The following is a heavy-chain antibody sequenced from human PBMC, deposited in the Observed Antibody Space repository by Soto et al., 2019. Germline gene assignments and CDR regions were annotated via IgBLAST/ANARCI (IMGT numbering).Heavy chain of an antibody. CDR2: IYPGDSDT. J-gene: IGHJ3*02. CDR3: ARSGSGYAFDI. D-gene: IGHD1-26*01. V-gene: IGHV5-51*01. Sequence: PGESLKISCKGSGYTFGGFWIGWVRQMPGKGLEWMGIIYPGDSDTRYSPSFQGHVSISADKSTTTAYLQWSSLKASDTAMYYCARSGSGYAFDIWGQGTMVTVSS. CDR1: GYTFGGFW.